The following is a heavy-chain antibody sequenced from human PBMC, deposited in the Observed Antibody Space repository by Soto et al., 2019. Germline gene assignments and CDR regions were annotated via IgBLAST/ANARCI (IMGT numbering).Heavy chain of an antibody. Sequence: EVQLVESGGGLVKPGGSLRLSCAAYGFTFSSYSMNWVRQAPGKGLEWVSSISSSSSYIYYADSVKGRFTISRDNAKNSLYLQMNSLRAEDTAVYYCARGNVLRYFDWFGAGVDYWGQGTLVTVSS. CDR2: ISSSSSYI. CDR1: GFTFSSYS. CDR3: ARGNVLRYFDWFGAGVDY. D-gene: IGHD3-9*01. V-gene: IGHV3-21*01. J-gene: IGHJ4*02.